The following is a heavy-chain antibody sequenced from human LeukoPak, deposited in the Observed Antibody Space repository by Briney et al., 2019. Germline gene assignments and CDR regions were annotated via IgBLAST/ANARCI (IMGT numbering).Heavy chain of an antibody. D-gene: IGHD2-2*01. CDR3: TGGGSWAYSSTLDL. J-gene: IGHJ5*02. CDR2: ISYDGTTK. CDR1: GFSFDHFS. V-gene: IGHV3-30-3*01. Sequence: PGGSLRLSCATSGFSFDHFSMYWVRQAPGEGLEWVTVISYDGTTKHYADSVKGRFTVSRDNSKKTLYLQLNNLRVEDTAVYYCTGGGSWAYSSTLDLWGQGTLVTVSP.